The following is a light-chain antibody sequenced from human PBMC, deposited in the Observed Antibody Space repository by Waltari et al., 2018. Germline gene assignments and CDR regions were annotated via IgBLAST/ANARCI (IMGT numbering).Light chain of an antibody. CDR2: EDN. V-gene: IGLV3-21*02. Sequence: SIILTQPPSLSVAPGQTARIACGGNNIGPYRVHWYHQKPAQAPILVIYEDNDRPSGIPERFSGSTSGNTATLTIRRVDPGDEAAYYCQVWDNFIDHPVFGGGTKLTVL. CDR3: QVWDNFIDHPV. CDR1: NIGPYR. J-gene: IGLJ2*01.